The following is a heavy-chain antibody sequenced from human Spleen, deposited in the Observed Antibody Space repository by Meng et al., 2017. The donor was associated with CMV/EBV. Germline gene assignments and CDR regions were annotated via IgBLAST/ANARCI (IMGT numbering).Heavy chain of an antibody. CDR1: GFTFSSYS. CDR2: IYSGGST. V-gene: IGHV3-66*02. Sequence: GGSLRLSCAASGFTFSSYSMNWVRQAPGKGLEWVSVIYSGGSTYYADSVKGRFTISRDNSKNTLYLQMNSLRAEDTAVYYCAGTTVTTLIYYYYGMDVWGQGTTVTVSS. CDR3: AGTTVTTLIYYYYGMDV. D-gene: IGHD4-11*01. J-gene: IGHJ6*02.